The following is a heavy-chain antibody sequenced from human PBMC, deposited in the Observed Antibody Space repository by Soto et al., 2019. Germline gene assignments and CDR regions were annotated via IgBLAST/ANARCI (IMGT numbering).Heavy chain of an antibody. J-gene: IGHJ6*02. CDR2: ISPFNGRR. CDR3: GRCIQPSDPSATDF. CDR1: GYTFTSHG. V-gene: IGHV1-18*01. D-gene: IGHD1-1*01. Sequence: QVHLVQSRLEVRKPGASVRLSCKASGYTFTSHGISWVRQAPGQGLEWVGWISPFNGRRDIGDSFQGRVSMSTDTGSAYMEVRGLRFDDTAIYFCGRCIQPSDPSATDFWGQGTTVIVSS.